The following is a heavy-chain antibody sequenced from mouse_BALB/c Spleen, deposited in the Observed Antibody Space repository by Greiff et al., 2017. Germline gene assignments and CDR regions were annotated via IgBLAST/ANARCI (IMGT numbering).Heavy chain of an antibody. CDR2: INPSNGRT. CDR3: ASYYYGSSYAWFAY. D-gene: IGHD1-1*01. J-gene: IGHJ3*01. V-gene: IGHV1S81*02. Sequence: QVQLQQPGAELVKPGASVKLSCKASGYTFTSYWMHWVKQRPGQGLEWIGEINPSNGRTNYNEKFKSKATLTVDKSSSTAYMQLSSLTSEDSAVYYCASYYYGSSYAWFAYWGQGTLVTVSA. CDR1: GYTFTSYW.